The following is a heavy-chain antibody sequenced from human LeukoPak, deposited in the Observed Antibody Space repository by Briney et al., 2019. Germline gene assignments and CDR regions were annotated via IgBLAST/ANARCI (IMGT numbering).Heavy chain of an antibody. CDR1: GFILSSFA. D-gene: IGHD1-26*01. Sequence: PGGSLRLSCAASGFILSSFAMTWVRQAPGKGLEWVSVIYSGGSTFYADSVKGRFTISRDNSKNTLFLQMHSLRAEDTAVYYCARGAIFVGGVGAQDYWGQGTLVTVSS. V-gene: IGHV3-53*01. J-gene: IGHJ4*02. CDR3: ARGAIFVGGVGAQDY. CDR2: IYSGGST.